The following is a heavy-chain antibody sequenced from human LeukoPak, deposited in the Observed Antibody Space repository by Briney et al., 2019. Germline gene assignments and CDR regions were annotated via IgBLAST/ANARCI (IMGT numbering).Heavy chain of an antibody. CDR3: ARGLPDYDFWSGYYPGWGAFDI. CDR1: VYTFTSYY. J-gene: IGHJ3*02. D-gene: IGHD3-3*01. Sequence: ASVKVSCKASVYTFTSYYMHWVRQAPGQGREWMGIINPRGGSTSYAQKFQGRVTMTRDTSTSTVYMELSSLRSDDTAVYYCARGLPDYDFWSGYYPGWGAFDIWGQGTMVTVSS. V-gene: IGHV1-46*01. CDR2: INPRGGST.